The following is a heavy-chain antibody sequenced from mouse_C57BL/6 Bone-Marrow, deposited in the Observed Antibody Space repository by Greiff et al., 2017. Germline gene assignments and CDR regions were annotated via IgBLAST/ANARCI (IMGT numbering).Heavy chain of an antibody. CDR1: GYSITSGYY. CDR3: ARDATTVVDWYFDV. V-gene: IGHV3-6*01. J-gene: IGHJ1*03. Sequence: EVQLQESGPGLVKPSQSLSLTCSVTGYSITSGYYWNWIRQFPGNKLEWMGYISYDGSNNYNPSLKNRISITRDTSKNQFFLKLNSVTTEDTATYYCARDATTVVDWYFDVWGTGTTVTVSS. CDR2: ISYDGSN. D-gene: IGHD1-1*01.